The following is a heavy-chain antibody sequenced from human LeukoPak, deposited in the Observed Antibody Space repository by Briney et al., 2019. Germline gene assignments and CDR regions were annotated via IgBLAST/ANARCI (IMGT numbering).Heavy chain of an antibody. J-gene: IGHJ4*02. CDR3: ARCSTSCYRGLGY. CDR1: GYTFTGYY. D-gene: IGHD2-2*01. CDR2: INPNSGGT. Sequence: ASVKGSCKASGYTFTGYYMHWVRQAPGQGLEWMGWINPNSGGTNYAQKSQGWVTMTRDTSISTAYMELSRLRSDDTAVYYCARCSTSCYRGLGYWGQGTLVTVSS. V-gene: IGHV1-2*04.